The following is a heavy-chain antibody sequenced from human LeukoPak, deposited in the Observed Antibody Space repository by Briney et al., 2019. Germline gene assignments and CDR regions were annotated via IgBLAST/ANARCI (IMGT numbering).Heavy chain of an antibody. V-gene: IGHV3-21*01. D-gene: IGHD1-26*01. CDR1: GLTFSSYE. CDR2: ISSSSSYI. Sequence: GGSLRLSCAASGLTFSSYEMNWVRQAPGKGLEWVSSISSSSSYIYYADSVKGRFTISRDNAKNSLYLQMDSLGPEDTAVYYCARDPYSGNYGTYYYYYMDVWGKGTTATISS. CDR3: ARDPYSGNYGTYYYYYMDV. J-gene: IGHJ6*03.